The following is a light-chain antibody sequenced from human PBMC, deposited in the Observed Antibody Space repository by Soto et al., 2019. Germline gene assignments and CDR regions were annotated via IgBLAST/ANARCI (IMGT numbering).Light chain of an antibody. CDR3: IQALQTPYT. V-gene: IGKV2-28*01. J-gene: IGKJ2*01. Sequence: VMTQSPPSLTVTPGEPASISCRSSQRLLHSNGNIFLDWYLPKPGQSPQLLIYLGSNRASGVPDRVSGSGAVTDFTLKISRVEAEDVGVYYCIQALQTPYTFGQGTKLEIK. CDR2: LGS. CDR1: QRLLHSNGNIF.